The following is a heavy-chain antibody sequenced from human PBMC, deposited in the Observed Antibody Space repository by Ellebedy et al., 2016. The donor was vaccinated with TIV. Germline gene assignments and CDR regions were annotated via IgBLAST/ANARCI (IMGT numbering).Heavy chain of an antibody. J-gene: IGHJ3*01. CDR3: ARGDGGAIWFGELYSFDF. V-gene: IGHV4-34*01. CDR2: INHSGST. Sequence: GSLRLSCAVYGGSFSGYYWSWIRQPPGKGLEWIGEINHSGSTNYNPSLKSRVTISVDTSKYQFSLKRSSVTAADTAVYYCARGDGGAIWFGELYSFDFWGQGTMVTVSS. CDR1: GGSFSGYY. D-gene: IGHD3-10*01.